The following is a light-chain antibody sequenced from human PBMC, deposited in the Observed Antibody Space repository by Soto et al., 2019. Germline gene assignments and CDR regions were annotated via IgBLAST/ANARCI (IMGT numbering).Light chain of an antibody. Sequence: QSALTQPASVSGSPGQSITISCTGTSSDVGAYNFVSWYQQFPGKAPKLMIYEVSNRPSGVSDRFSGSKSGNTASLIISGLQAEDEADYYCSSRTGSATVPFGGGTK. CDR2: EVS. J-gene: IGLJ2*01. CDR1: SSDVGAYNF. V-gene: IGLV2-14*01. CDR3: SSRTGSATVP.